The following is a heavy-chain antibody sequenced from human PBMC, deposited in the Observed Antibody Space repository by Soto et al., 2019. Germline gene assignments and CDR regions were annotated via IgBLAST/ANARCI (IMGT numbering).Heavy chain of an antibody. CDR2: TYYRSQWHN. CDR3: ARERGFLSEALDI. V-gene: IGHV6-1*01. Sequence: SQTLSLTCAISGDIVFSNTATWNWIRQSPSRGLEWLGRTYYRSQWHNDYAESVKSRITINPATSKNQFSLQLNSVTPEDTAVYYCARERGFLSEALDIWGRGTMVTVSS. J-gene: IGHJ3*02. D-gene: IGHD3-10*01. CDR1: GDIVFSNTAT.